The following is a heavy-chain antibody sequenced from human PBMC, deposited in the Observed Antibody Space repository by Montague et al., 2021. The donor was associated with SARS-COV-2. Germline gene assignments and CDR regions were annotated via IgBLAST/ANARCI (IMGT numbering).Heavy chain of an antibody. CDR1: GFTFSSYS. V-gene: IGHV3-21*01. D-gene: IGHD1-1*01. Sequence: SLRLSCAASGFTFSSYSMNWVRQAPGKGLEWVSSISSSNSYIYYADSVKGRFTISRDNAKNSLYLQMNSLRAEDTAVYYCARGSVYNWNGDDDAFDIWGQGTMVTVSS. CDR2: ISSSNSYI. CDR3: ARGSVYNWNGDDDAFDI. J-gene: IGHJ3*02.